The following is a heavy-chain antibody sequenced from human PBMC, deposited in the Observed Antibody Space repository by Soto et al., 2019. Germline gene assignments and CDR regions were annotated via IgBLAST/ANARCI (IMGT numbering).Heavy chain of an antibody. CDR1: GGSMSSYY. CDR3: ARYANYTPF. D-gene: IGHD4-4*01. Sequence: QVQLQESGPGLVKPSETLSLTCNVSGGSMSSYYWSWIRQPPGKGLEWIGYVYYSGSTNYNPSLKRRFTLSVDTSKNQFSLKLSSVTAADTPVYYCARYANYTPFWGQGTLVTVSS. V-gene: IGHV4-59*01. J-gene: IGHJ4*02. CDR2: VYYSGST.